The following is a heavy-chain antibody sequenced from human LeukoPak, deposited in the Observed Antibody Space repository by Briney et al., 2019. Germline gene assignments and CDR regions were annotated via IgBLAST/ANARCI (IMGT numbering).Heavy chain of an antibody. Sequence: SETLSLTCTVSGASFNEFYWTWIRQPPGKGLEWIGYIYHTGSTDYNPSLKSRVTISVDPSKNQFSLNVRSVTAADTAIYYCARLAAAGTSFDYWGQGTLFTVSS. CDR1: GASFNEFY. J-gene: IGHJ4*02. D-gene: IGHD6-13*01. CDR2: IYHTGST. V-gene: IGHV4-59*01. CDR3: ARLAAAGTSFDY.